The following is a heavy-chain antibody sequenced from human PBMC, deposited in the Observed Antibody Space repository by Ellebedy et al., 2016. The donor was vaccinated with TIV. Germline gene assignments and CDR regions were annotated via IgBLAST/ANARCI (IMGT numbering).Heavy chain of an antibody. CDR3: ARDGWDCSSTSCYGDHYYYGMDV. CDR1: GGSISSYY. CDR2: IYTSGST. J-gene: IGHJ6*02. V-gene: IGHV4-4*07. Sequence: SETLSLTCTVSGGSISSYYWSWIRQPAGKGLEWIGRIYTSGSTDYNPSLKSRVTISVDTSKNQFSLKLSSVTAADTAVYYCARDGWDCSSTSCYGDHYYYGMDVWGQGTTVTVSS. D-gene: IGHD2-2*01.